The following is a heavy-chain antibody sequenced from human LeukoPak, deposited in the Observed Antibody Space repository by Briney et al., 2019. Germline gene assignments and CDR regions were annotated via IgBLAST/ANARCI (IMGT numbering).Heavy chain of an antibody. CDR3: ARDSYGPHDP. CDR1: GFTFDDYA. J-gene: IGHJ5*02. Sequence: GGSLRLSCAASGFTFDDYAMHWVRQAPGKGLEWVSGISWNSGSIGYADSVKGRFTISRDNAKNSLYLQMNSLRAEDTAVYYCARDSYGPHDPWGQGTLVTVSS. CDR2: ISWNSGSI. D-gene: IGHD4-17*01. V-gene: IGHV3-9*01.